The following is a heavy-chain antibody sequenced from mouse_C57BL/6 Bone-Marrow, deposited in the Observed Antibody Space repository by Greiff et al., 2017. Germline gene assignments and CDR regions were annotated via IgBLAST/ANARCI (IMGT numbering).Heavy chain of an antibody. Sequence: EVQLQQSGAELVRPGASVKLSCTASGFTINADYIHWVKQGPEQGLEWIGWIDPDIGDTEYASEFKGKATITSDTSSNTAYLQLSSLTSEDAAVYYCAASDGDYFDFWGQGTPLTVAS. CDR2: IDPDIGDT. CDR3: AASDGDYFDF. J-gene: IGHJ2*01. D-gene: IGHD2-3*01. V-gene: IGHV14-4*01. CDR1: GFTINADY.